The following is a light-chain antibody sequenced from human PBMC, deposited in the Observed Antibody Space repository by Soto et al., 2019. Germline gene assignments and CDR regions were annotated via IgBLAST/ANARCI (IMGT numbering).Light chain of an antibody. CDR2: DAS. Sequence: IVLTQSPGTLSLSPGEVATLSCGASQTITYNFLAWYQKKPGLAPRLLVYDASHRATGIPDRFSGSGSGTDFPLTISTLEPEDFAVYFCPHYGESSSTFGGGTRVEI. CDR3: PHYGESSST. CDR1: QTITYNF. V-gene: IGKV3D-20*01. J-gene: IGKJ4*01.